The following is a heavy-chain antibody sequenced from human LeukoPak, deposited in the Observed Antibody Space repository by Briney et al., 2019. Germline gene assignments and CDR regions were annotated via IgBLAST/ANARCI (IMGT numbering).Heavy chain of an antibody. V-gene: IGHV3-53*01. CDR2: IYSGGAT. J-gene: IGHJ4*02. CDR1: GFTVSANY. Sequence: GGSLRLSCAASGFTVSANYMAWVRQAPGKGLEWVSVIYSGGATHNADSVKGRFTISRDNSKNTLYLQMNSLRAEDTAVYYCAKTSGYSCTSGVDYWGQGTLVTVSS. CDR3: AKTSGYSCTSGVDY. D-gene: IGHD6-13*01.